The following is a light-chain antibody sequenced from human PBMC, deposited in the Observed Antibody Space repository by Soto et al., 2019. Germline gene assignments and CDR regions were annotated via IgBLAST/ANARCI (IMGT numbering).Light chain of an antibody. CDR3: QQYQRYPPS. V-gene: IGKV1-16*01. CDR2: GAT. Sequence: DIQMTQSPSSLSASIGDRVTIICRASEGINNHLVWFQQKPGKAPKSLIYGATYLQSGVPSRFSGSEFGTEFSLTISSLQPEDIATYYCQQYQRYPPSFGGGTKVDNK. J-gene: IGKJ4*01. CDR1: EGINNH.